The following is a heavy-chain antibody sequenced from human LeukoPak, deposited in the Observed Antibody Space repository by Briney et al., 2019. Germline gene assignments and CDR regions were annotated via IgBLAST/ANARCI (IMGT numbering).Heavy chain of an antibody. J-gene: IGHJ5*02. V-gene: IGHV1-18*01. D-gene: IGHD2-21*02. Sequence: ASVKVSCKASGYTFTSYGISWVRQAPGQGLEWMGWINAYNGNTNYAQKLQGRVTMTTDTSTSTAYMELRSLRSDDTAVYYCASAYCGGDCPADTNNWFDPWGQGTLVTVSS. CDR3: ASAYCGGDCPADTNNWFDP. CDR2: INAYNGNT. CDR1: GYTFTSYG.